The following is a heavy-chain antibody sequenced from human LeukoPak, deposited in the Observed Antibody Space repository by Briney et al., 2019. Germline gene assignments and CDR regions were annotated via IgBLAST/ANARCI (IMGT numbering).Heavy chain of an antibody. CDR1: GGTFSSYA. J-gene: IGHJ4*02. Sequence: GSSVKVSCKASGGTFSSYAISWVRQAPGQGLEWMGGIIPIFGTANYAQKFQGRVTITADESTSTAYMELSSLRSEDTAAYYCARGRGDSSGWYDDFDYWGQGTLVTVSS. D-gene: IGHD6-19*01. CDR3: ARGRGDSSGWYDDFDY. CDR2: IIPIFGTA. V-gene: IGHV1-69*01.